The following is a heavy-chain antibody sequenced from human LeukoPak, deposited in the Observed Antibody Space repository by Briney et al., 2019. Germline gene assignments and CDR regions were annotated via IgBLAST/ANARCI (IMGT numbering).Heavy chain of an antibody. V-gene: IGHV4-59*01. CDR1: GGSISSYY. J-gene: IGHJ6*03. CDR3: ARHRSYYDSSGTSYYYYYMDV. CDR2: ISYSGSS. D-gene: IGHD3-22*01. Sequence: PSETLSLTCTVSGGSISSYYWSWIRQPPGKGLEWIGSISYSGSSNYNSSLKSRVTISIDTSKNQFSLRLNSVTAADTAVYYCARHRSYYDSSGTSYYYYYMDVWGKGTTVTISS.